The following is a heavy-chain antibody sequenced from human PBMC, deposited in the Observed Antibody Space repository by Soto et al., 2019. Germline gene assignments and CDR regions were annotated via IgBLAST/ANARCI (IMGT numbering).Heavy chain of an antibody. CDR1: GGSFSGYY. CDR2: INHSGST. D-gene: IGHD3-3*01. V-gene: IGHV4-34*01. Sequence: SETLSLTCAVYGGSFSGYYWSWIRQPPGKGLEWIGEINHSGSTNYNPSLKSRVTISVDTSKNQFSLKLSSVTAADTAVYYCARGIRFPYYYYYGMDVWGQGTTVTVSS. CDR3: ARGIRFPYYYYYGMDV. J-gene: IGHJ6*02.